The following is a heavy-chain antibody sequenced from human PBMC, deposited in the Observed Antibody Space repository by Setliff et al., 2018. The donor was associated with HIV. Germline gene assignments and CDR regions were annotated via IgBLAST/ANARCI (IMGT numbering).Heavy chain of an antibody. CDR2: IYSSGST. CDR3: TRDPPAYYYASIGPIDP. CDR1: GGSISSGPYF. J-gene: IGHJ5*02. V-gene: IGHV4-61*02. D-gene: IGHD3-22*01. Sequence: KTSETLSLTCNVSGGSISSGPYFWSWIRQSAGKGLEWIGRIYSSGSTDYNPSLRSRVSISLDASKNQFSLNLTYVTAADTAVYYCTRDPPAYYYASIGPIDPWGQGTLVTVSS.